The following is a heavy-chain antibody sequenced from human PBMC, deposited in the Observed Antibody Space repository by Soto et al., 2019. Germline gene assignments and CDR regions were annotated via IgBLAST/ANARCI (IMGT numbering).Heavy chain of an antibody. D-gene: IGHD3-9*01. CDR2: IRGVGGQT. V-gene: IGHV3-23*01. CDR1: GLTFTSYG. CDR3: ARDVGLDSDDFFAY. Sequence: SLRLSCTASGLTFTSYGMGWVRRAPGKGLQWVSTIRGVGGQTHYTDSVKGRFSISRDNSKNTVYLQMDSLRAEDTAMYFCARDVGLDSDDFFAYWGQGTQVTVSS. J-gene: IGHJ4*02.